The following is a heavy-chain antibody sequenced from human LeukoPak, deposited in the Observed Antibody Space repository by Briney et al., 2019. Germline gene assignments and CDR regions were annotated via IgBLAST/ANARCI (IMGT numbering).Heavy chain of an antibody. D-gene: IGHD4-17*01. CDR2: INPSGGST. J-gene: IGHJ4*02. CDR1: GYTFTSYY. CDR3: ARELEYGWDY. Sequence: GASVKVSYKASGYTFTSYYMHWVRQAPRQGPEWMGIINPSGGSTNYAQKFQGRVTMTRDTSTRTVYMELSSLRSEDTAVYYCARELEYGWDYWGQGTLVTVSS. V-gene: IGHV1-46*01.